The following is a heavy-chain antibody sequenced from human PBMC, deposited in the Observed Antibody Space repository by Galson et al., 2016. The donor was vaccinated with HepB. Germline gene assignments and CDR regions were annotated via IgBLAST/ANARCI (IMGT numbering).Heavy chain of an antibody. D-gene: IGHD2-8*01. V-gene: IGHV3-33*01. CDR2: IWYDGSKK. J-gene: IGHJ3*02. Sequence: SLRLSCAASGITSSIYGMHWVRQAPGKGLEWVAVIWYDGSKKDYADSVKGRFTISRDNSKNTLYLQMNSLRAEDTAVYYCTRVRRPWGMGRKDAFDIWGQGTMVTVSS. CDR3: TRVRRPWGMGRKDAFDI. CDR1: GITSSIYG.